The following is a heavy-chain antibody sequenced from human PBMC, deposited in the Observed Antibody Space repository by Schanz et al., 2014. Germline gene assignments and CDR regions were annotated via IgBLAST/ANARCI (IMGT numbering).Heavy chain of an antibody. Sequence: EVQLVESGGGLIQPGGSLRLSCAVSGFTVNTNYMSWVRQAPGKGLEWISSMYINSGSTQYADSVKGRFIISRDSSKXXXFLQMNSLRAEXXAXYFCARDGGRDGYNLAXXVWGQGTLXXVSS. V-gene: IGHV3-53*01. CDR3: ARDGGRDGYNLAXXV. D-gene: IGHD5-12*01. CDR1: GFTVNTNY. CDR2: MYINSGST. J-gene: IGHJ1*01.